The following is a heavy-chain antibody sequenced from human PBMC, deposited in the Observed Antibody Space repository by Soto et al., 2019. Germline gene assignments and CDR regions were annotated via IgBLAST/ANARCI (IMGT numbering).Heavy chain of an antibody. Sequence: QVHLVESGGGVVQPGRSLRLSCAASGSTFSRNGMHWVRQAPGKGLEWVAVIWYDGSEKYYADSVKGRFTISRDNSKNTLYLQMNSLRAEDTAVYYCARDRPAVAGKYYYYYGLDVWGQGTTVTTSS. CDR3: ARDRPAVAGKYYYYYGLDV. CDR1: GSTFSRNG. D-gene: IGHD6-19*01. V-gene: IGHV3-33*01. CDR2: IWYDGSEK. J-gene: IGHJ6*02.